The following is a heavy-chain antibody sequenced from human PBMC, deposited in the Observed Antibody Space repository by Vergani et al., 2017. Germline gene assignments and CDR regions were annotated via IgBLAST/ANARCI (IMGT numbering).Heavy chain of an antibody. CDR1: GGSISSYY. CDR2: IYTSGST. D-gene: IGHD3-3*01. J-gene: IGHJ2*01. CDR3: ARGYYDFWSGPTPYWYFDL. V-gene: IGHV4-4*08. Sequence: QVQLQESGPGLVKPSETLSLTCTVSGGSISSYYWSWIRQPPGKGLEWIGYIYTSGSTNDNPSLKSRVTISVDTSKNQFSLKLSSVTAADTAVYYCARGYYDFWSGPTPYWYFDLWGRGTLVTVAS.